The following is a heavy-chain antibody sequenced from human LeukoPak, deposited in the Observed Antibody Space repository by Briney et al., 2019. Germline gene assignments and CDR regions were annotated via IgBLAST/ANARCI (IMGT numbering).Heavy chain of an antibody. D-gene: IGHD2-15*01. Sequence: KPGGSLRLSCAASGFTFSDYYMSWIRQAPGKGLEWVSYISSSGSTIYYADSVKGRFTISRDNAKNSLYLQMNSLRAEDTAVYYCARGNGYCSGGSCYRSGAFDIWGQGTMVTVSS. CDR1: GFTFSDYY. J-gene: IGHJ3*02. CDR3: ARGNGYCSGGSCYRSGAFDI. CDR2: ISSSGSTI. V-gene: IGHV3-11*04.